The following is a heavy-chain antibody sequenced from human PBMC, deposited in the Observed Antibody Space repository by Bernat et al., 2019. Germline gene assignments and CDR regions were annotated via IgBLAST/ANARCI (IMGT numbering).Heavy chain of an antibody. J-gene: IGHJ4*02. V-gene: IGHV3-23*01. Sequence: EVQLLESGGGLVQPGGSLRLSCAASGFTLSSYVMSWVRQAPGKGLEWVSVISGTGGSTYYAASVKGRFTISRDNSKNTLYLQMNSLRAEDTAVYYCAKDWYSGYSDYWGQGTLVTVSS. D-gene: IGHD1-26*01. CDR2: ISGTGGST. CDR3: AKDWYSGYSDY. CDR1: GFTLSSYV.